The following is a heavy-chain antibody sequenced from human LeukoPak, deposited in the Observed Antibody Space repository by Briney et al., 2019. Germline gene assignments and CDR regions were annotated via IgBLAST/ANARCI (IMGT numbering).Heavy chain of an antibody. V-gene: IGHV1-8*01. CDR1: GYTFTSYD. J-gene: IGHJ4*02. D-gene: IGHD2-21*02. CDR2: MNPNSGNT. CDR3: ARGPPYCGGDCHFFDY. Sequence: ASVKVSCKASGYTFTSYDINWVRQATGQGLEWMGWMNPNSGNTGYAQKFQGRVTMTRSTSISTAYMELSSLRSEDTAVYYCARGPPYCGGDCHFFDYWGQGTLVTVSS.